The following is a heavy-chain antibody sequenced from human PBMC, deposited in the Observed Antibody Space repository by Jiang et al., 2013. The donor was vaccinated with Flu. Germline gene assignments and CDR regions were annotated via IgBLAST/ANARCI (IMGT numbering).Heavy chain of an antibody. Sequence: GLVKPSETLSLTCTVSGGSISSYYWSWIRAAPREGTGVDWVYLLQWEHHYNPSLKSRVTISVDTSKNQFSLKLSSVTAADTAVYYCARDIGDYSKVYYGMDVWGQGTTVTVSS. CDR2: LLQWEH. J-gene: IGHJ6*02. CDR3: ARDIGDYSKVYYGMDV. CDR1: GGSISSYY. V-gene: IGHV4-59*01. D-gene: IGHD4-17*01.